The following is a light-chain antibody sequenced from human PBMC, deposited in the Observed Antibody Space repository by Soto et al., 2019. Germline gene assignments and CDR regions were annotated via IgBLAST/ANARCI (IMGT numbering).Light chain of an antibody. CDR1: SSEAGGYNY. CDR2: EDT. J-gene: IGLJ2*01. V-gene: IGLV2-14*01. CDR3: SSYIDSSTV. Sequence: QSALTQPASVSGSPGQSITISCTGTSSEAGGYNYVSWYQHHPGKAPKLIIHEDTNRPPGVSNRFSGSKSGNTASLTISGLQAEDEADYHCSSYIDSSTVFGGGTKVTVL.